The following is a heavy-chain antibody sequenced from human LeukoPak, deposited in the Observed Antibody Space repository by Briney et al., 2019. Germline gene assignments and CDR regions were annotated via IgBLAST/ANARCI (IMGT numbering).Heavy chain of an antibody. J-gene: IGHJ4*02. CDR3: ARGATVAGDFDY. CDR2: LYSGGDT. Sequence: GGSLRLSCAASRLTVSSNYMSWVRQAPGKGLEWVSVLYSGGDTYYADSVRGRFTISRDNSENSLYLQMNSLRAEDTAVYYCARGATVAGDFDYWGQGTLVTVSP. D-gene: IGHD6-19*01. V-gene: IGHV3-66*01. CDR1: RLTVSSNY.